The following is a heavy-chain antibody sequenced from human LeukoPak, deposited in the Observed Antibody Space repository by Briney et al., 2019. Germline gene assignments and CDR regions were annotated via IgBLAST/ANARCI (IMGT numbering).Heavy chain of an antibody. Sequence: GGSLRLSCAASGFTFSNFAMNWVGQAPGKGRGLVSSIRGGGANPHYADSVKGRFTVSRDTSKSTLFLQMNSLRADDTATYFCAKDIFRWSFDYWAQGVLVTVSS. CDR3: AKDIFRWSFDY. V-gene: IGHV3-23*01. CDR1: GFTFSNFA. D-gene: IGHD2-21*01. J-gene: IGHJ4*02. CDR2: IRGGGANP.